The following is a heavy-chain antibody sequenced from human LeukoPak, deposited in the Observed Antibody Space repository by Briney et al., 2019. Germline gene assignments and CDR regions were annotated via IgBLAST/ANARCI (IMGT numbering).Heavy chain of an antibody. CDR2: IYYSGST. CDR1: GGSISNYY. J-gene: IGHJ2*01. CDR3: ARYSSRGWYFDL. D-gene: IGHD6-13*01. V-gene: IGHV4-59*12. Sequence: SETLSLTCTVSGGSISNYYWSWIRQPPGKGLEWIGYIYYSGSTTYNPSLKSRVTISVDTSKNQFSLKLSSVTAADTAVYYCARYSSRGWYFDLWGRGTLVTVSS.